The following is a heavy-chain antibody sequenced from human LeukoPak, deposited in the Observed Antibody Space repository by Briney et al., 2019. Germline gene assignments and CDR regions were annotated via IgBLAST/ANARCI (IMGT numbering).Heavy chain of an antibody. J-gene: IGHJ4*02. D-gene: IGHD2-8*02. CDR2: INHSGST. CDR3: ARALIWWHLYYFDY. CDR1: GGSFSGYY. V-gene: IGHV4-34*01. Sequence: PSETLSLTCAVYGGSFSGYYWSWIRQPPGKGLEWIGEINHSGSTNYNPSLKSRVTISVDTSKNQFSLKLRSVTAADTAVYDCARALIWWHLYYFDYWGQGTLVTVSS.